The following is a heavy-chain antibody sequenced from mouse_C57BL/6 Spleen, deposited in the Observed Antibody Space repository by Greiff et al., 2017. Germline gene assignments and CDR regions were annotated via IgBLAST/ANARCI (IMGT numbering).Heavy chain of an antibody. CDR2: ISSGSSTI. CDR1: GFTFSDYG. V-gene: IGHV5-17*01. Sequence: EVKLVESGGGLVKPGGSLTLSCAASGFTFSDYGMHWVRQAPEKGLEWVAYISSGSSTIYYADTVKGRFTISRDTAKNTLFLQMTSLRSEDTAMYYCARNYYFDYWGQGTTLTVSS. CDR3: ARNYYFDY. J-gene: IGHJ2*01.